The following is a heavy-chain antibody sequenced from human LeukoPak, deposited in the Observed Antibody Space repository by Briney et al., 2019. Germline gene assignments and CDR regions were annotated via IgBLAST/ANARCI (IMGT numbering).Heavy chain of an antibody. CDR2: ISGSGGDT. D-gene: IGHD3-22*01. J-gene: IGHJ4*02. Sequence: TRGSLRLSCAASGFTFSSYAMSWVRQAPGKGLEWVSAISGSGGDTYYADSVKGRFTISRDNSKNTLFLQMNSLRAEDTAVYYCAKYDSFDHYYDSSGRFDCWGQGTLVTVSS. CDR3: AKYDSFDHYYDSSGRFDC. V-gene: IGHV3-23*01. CDR1: GFTFSSYA.